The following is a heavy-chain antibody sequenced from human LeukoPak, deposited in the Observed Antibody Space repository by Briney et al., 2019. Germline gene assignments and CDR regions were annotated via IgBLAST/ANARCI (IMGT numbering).Heavy chain of an antibody. CDR2: INHSGST. Sequence: SEALSLTCAVYGGSFSGYYWSWIRQPPGKGLEWIGEINHSGSTNYNPSLKSRVTISVDTSKNQSSLKLSSVTAADTAVYYCARRRVTMVRGVNWFDPWGQGTLVTVSS. V-gene: IGHV4-34*01. J-gene: IGHJ5*02. D-gene: IGHD3-10*01. CDR3: ARRRVTMVRGVNWFDP. CDR1: GGSFSGYY.